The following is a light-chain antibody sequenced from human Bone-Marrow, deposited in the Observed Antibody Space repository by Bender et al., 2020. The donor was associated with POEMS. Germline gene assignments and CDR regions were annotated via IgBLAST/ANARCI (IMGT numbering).Light chain of an antibody. CDR2: EVT. J-gene: IGLJ3*02. CDR3: CSYAGSRTWV. V-gene: IGLV2-23*02. Sequence: QSALTQPASVSGSPGQSITISCTGTSSDVGGYDLVSWYQQHPGKVPKLLISEVTKRPSGVSNRFSGSKSGNTASLTISGLQADDEADYYCCSYAGSRTWVFGGGTKLTVL. CDR1: SSDVGGYDL.